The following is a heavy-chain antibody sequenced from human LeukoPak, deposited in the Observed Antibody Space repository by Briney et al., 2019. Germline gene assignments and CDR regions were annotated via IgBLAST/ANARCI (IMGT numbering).Heavy chain of an antibody. CDR3: AKDLSWNTAGR. CDR2: INPDGTIT. J-gene: IGHJ4*02. V-gene: IGHV3-74*01. D-gene: IGHD1/OR15-1a*01. Sequence: GGSLRLSCVGSGFTYSNYWMHWVRQAPGKGPVWVSRINPDGTITDYADSVKGRFTISRDNAKNLLYLQMNGLRADDTAVYYCAKDLSWNTAGRWGQGTLVTVSS. CDR1: GFTYSNYW.